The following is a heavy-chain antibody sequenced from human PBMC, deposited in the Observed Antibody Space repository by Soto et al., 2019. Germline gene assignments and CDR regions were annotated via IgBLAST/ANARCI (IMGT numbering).Heavy chain of an antibody. CDR3: ARHVPYCSDTSHCAYGMDV. V-gene: IGHV4-59*08. CDR2: IYYSGST. Sequence: SDTLSLTFTFSGCAISIYYWSGFRQPPGQGLEWIGYIYYSGSTNYNPSIKSRVTISVDTSKNQFSLKLSSVTAAYTAVYYCARHVPYCSDTSHCAYGMDVWGQGTTVTVS. J-gene: IGHJ6*02. D-gene: IGHD2-2*01. CDR1: GCAISIYY.